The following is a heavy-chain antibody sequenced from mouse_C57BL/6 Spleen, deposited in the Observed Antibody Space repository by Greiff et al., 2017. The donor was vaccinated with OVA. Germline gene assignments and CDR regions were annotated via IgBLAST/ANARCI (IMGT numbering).Heavy chain of an antibody. D-gene: IGHD2-4*01. CDR1: GYTFTSYW. Sequence: VQLQQSGTVLARPGASVKMSCKTSGYTFTSYWMHWVKQRPGQGLEWIGAIYPGNSDTSYNQKFKGKAKLTAVTSASTAYMELSSLTNEDSAVYYCTRGDYDYDVGYFDVWGTGTTVTVSS. CDR3: TRGDYDYDVGYFDV. CDR2: IYPGNSDT. J-gene: IGHJ1*03. V-gene: IGHV1-5*01.